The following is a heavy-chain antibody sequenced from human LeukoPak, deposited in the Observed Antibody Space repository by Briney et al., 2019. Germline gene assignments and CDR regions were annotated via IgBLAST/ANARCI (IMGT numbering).Heavy chain of an antibody. D-gene: IGHD2-21*01. J-gene: IGHJ3*01. V-gene: IGHV3-74*01. CDR1: GLTFSNVW. Sequence: QSGGSLRLSCEVSGLTFSNVWMHWVRQAPGQGLVWVSRINTAGSTVYADPVKGRFTISRDNAKNMVYLQMNSLRAEDRAVYYCASFRDTDNWGRGTMVTVSS. CDR3: ASFRDTDN. CDR2: INTAGST.